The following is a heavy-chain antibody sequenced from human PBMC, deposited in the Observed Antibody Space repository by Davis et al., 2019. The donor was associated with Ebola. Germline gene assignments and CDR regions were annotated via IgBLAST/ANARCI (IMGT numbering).Heavy chain of an antibody. CDR3: ASETYYYGSGSYYFGFDY. D-gene: IGHD3-10*01. CDR1: GYTFTSYG. CDR2: ISYDGSNK. J-gene: IGHJ4*02. Sequence: SCKASGYTFTSYGMHWVRQAPGKGLEWVAVISYDGSNKYYADSVKGRFTISRDNAKNSLYLQMNSLRAEDTAVYYCASETYYYGSGSYYFGFDYWGQGTLVTVSS. V-gene: IGHV3-33*05.